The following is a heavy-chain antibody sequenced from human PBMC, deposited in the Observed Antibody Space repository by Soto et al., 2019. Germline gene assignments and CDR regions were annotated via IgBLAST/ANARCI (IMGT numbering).Heavy chain of an antibody. CDR1: GFTFSSYG. CDR2: ISYDGGLQ. V-gene: IGHV3-30*03. J-gene: IGHJ4*02. CDR3: VSDRGYGHASVPYS. Sequence: QAQLVESGGGVVQPGRSLRLSCAASGFTFSSYGMHGVRQAPGTGLEGVAVISYDGGLQHYADSVKGRFTISRDNSKNMVLLQMNSLRAEDTAVYYCVSDRGYGHASVPYSWGQGTLVSVS. D-gene: IGHD5-18*01.